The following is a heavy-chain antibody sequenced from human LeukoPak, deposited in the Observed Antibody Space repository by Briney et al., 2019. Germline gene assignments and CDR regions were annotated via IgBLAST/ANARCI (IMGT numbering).Heavy chain of an antibody. CDR3: VRESRLRSFDWFGSYFHY. CDR1: GGSISSHN. CDR2: IDDSGNS. J-gene: IGHJ4*02. D-gene: IGHD3-9*01. V-gene: IGHV4-59*11. Sequence: PSETLSLTCTVSGGSISSHNWTWIRQPPGKGLEWTGYIDDSGNSKYNPSLKSRVTISVDTTRNQFSLKLSSVTAADTAVYYCVRESRLRSFDWFGSYFHYWGQGTLVTVSS.